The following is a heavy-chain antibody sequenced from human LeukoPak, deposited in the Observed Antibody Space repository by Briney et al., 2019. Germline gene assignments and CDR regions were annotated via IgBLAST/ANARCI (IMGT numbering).Heavy chain of an antibody. CDR1: GGSFTPYY. CDR2: ISYSGST. CDR3: ARDLGGYTLDYYFDY. D-gene: IGHD5-12*01. Sequence: PSETLSLTCTVSGGSFTPYYWSWIRQPPGKGLEWIGHISYSGSTNYNPSLKSRVTVSIDTSKNQVSLKLSSMTAADTAVYYCARDLGGYTLDYYFDYWGQGTLVTVSS. V-gene: IGHV4-59*01. J-gene: IGHJ4*02.